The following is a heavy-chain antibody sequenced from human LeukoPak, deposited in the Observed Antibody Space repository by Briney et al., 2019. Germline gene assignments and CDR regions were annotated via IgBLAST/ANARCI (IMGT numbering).Heavy chain of an antibody. V-gene: IGHV3-30*03. D-gene: IGHD6-13*01. CDR3: ASSLPRYSSSWYLFNY. CDR2: ISYDGSNK. CDR1: GFTFSSYG. Sequence: GGSLRLSCAASGFTFSSYGMHWVRQAPGKGLEWVAVISYDGSNKYYADSVKGRFTISRDNSKNTLYLQMNSLRAEDTAVYYCASSLPRYSSSWYLFNYWGQGTLVTVSS. J-gene: IGHJ4*02.